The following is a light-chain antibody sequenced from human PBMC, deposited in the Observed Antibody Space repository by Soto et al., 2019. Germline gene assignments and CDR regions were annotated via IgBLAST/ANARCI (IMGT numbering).Light chain of an antibody. V-gene: IGKV1-39*01. CDR3: QQGYSSQWT. CDR1: QDIRSY. CDR2: ATF. J-gene: IGKJ1*01. Sequence: DIQMTQSPSSLSASVGDRVSITCRASQDIRSYFNWYQQKPGKAPDLLIYATFNLPIGVPPRFSASGYGTYFTLTISILQPEDFATYYCQQGYSSQWTSGQGTKVEIK.